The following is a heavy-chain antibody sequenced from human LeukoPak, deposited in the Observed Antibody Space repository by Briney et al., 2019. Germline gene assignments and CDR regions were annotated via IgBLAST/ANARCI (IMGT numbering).Heavy chain of an antibody. V-gene: IGHV4-59*01. CDR3: ARGGGANWGKGAHYYYYYMDV. Sequence: SETLSLTCTVSGGSFSSYYWSWIRQAPGKGLAWIGYIYYSGSPNYNPSLKSRVTISVDTSKNQFSLKLSSVTAADTAVYYCARGGGANWGKGAHYYYYYMDVWGKGTTVTVSS. D-gene: IGHD7-27*01. CDR1: GGSFSSYY. J-gene: IGHJ6*03. CDR2: IYYSGSP.